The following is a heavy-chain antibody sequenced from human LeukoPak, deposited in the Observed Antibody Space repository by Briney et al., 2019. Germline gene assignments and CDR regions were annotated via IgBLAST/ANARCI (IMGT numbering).Heavy chain of an antibody. CDR1: GFSFSGHS. J-gene: IGHJ4*02. CDR3: ARDRSYGSFDF. CDR2: ISSGSETI. V-gene: IGHV3-48*04. D-gene: IGHD5-18*01. Sequence: GGSLRLSCEASGFSFSGHSMNWVRQAPGKGLEWVSYISSGSETIYYADSVKGRFTISRDNAKNSLFLQMNSLTAEDTALYHCARDRSYGSFDFWGQGTLVTVSS.